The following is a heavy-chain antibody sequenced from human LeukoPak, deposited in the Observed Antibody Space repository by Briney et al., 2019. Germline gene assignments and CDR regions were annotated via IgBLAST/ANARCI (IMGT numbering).Heavy chain of an antibody. CDR3: ANNIVGATFN. V-gene: IGHV3-23*01. CDR1: GFTFSSYG. Sequence: GGALRLSCAASGFTFSSYGMSWVRQAPGKGLEWVSAISGSGGSTYYADSVKGRFTISRDNSKNTLYLQMNSLRAEDTAVYYCANNIVGATFNWGQGTLVTVSS. J-gene: IGHJ4*02. D-gene: IGHD1-26*01. CDR2: ISGSGGST.